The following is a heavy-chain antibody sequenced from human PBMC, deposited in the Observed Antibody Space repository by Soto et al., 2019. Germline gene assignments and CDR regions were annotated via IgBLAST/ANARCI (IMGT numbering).Heavy chain of an antibody. CDR1: GFTFTSYG. V-gene: IGHV3-33*01. D-gene: IGHD3-3*01. CDR3: AISRRFLEWLDY. J-gene: IGHJ4*02. Sequence: QMHLVEAGGGVVQPGRSLTLSCVASGFTFTSYGIHWVRQAPGKGLEWVAVIWYDGSNKYYGDSVKGRFSISRDNSKNTVYLQMKRMRAEDTAVYYSAISRRFLEWLDYWGQGTLVSVS. CDR2: IWYDGSNK.